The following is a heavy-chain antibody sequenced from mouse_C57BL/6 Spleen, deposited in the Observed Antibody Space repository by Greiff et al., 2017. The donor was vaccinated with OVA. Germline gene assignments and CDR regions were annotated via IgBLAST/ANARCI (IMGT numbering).Heavy chain of an antibody. CDR1: GYTFTDYY. CDR2: INPNNGGT. CDR3: ARGGCGYFDD. Sequence: VQLQQSGPELVKPGASVKISCKASGYTFTDYYMNWVKQSHGKSLEWIGDINPNNGGTSYNQKFKGKATLTVDKSSSTAYMELRSLTSEDSAVYYCARGGCGYFDDWGQGTTLTVSS. J-gene: IGHJ2*01. V-gene: IGHV1-26*01.